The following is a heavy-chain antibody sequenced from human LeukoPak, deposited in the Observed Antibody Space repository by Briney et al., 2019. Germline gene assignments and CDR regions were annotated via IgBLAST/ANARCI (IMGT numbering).Heavy chain of an antibody. CDR1: ANTFSDYW. D-gene: IGHD1-14*01. V-gene: IGHV5-51*01. CDR3: ARREMITHNAFDI. Sequence: GESLKISCQGSANTFSDYWIGWVRQMPGKGLEWMGVIYPDDSQTTYSPSFERQVTISADKSINTAYLQWNSLKATDTAMYYCARREMITHNAFDIWGQGTMVTDSA. CDR2: IYPDDSQT. J-gene: IGHJ3*02.